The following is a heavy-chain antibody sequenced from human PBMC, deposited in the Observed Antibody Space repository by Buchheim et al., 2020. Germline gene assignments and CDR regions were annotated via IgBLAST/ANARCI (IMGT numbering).Heavy chain of an antibody. CDR1: GYTFTSYY. V-gene: IGHV1-46*01. Sequence: QVQLVQSGAEVKKPGASVKVSCKASGYTFTSYYMHWVRQAPGQGLEWMGIINPSGGSTSYAQKFQGRVTMTRDTSTRTVYMELSRLRTEDMAVYYCAREAYYDSLTGTPFDPWGQGTL. CDR3: AREAYYDSLTGTPFDP. CDR2: INPSGGST. J-gene: IGHJ5*02. D-gene: IGHD3-9*01.